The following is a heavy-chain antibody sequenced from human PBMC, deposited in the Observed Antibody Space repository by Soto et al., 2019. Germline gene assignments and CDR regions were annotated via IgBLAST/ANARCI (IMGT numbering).Heavy chain of an antibody. CDR3: ARDKIACSGGSCYSVGFDY. Sequence: EVQLVVSGGGLVQPGGSLRLSCAASGFTVSSNYMSWVRQAPGKGLEWVSVIYSGGSTYYADSVKGRFTISRDNSKNTLYLQMNSLRAEDTAVYYCARDKIACSGGSCYSVGFDYWGQGTLVTVSS. CDR2: IYSGGST. V-gene: IGHV3-66*01. CDR1: GFTVSSNY. D-gene: IGHD2-15*01. J-gene: IGHJ4*02.